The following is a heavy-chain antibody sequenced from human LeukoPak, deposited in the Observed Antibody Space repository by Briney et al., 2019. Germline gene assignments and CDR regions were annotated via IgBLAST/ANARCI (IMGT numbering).Heavy chain of an antibody. CDR1: GYTFSDYA. D-gene: IGHD1-26*01. V-gene: IGHV1-3*01. J-gene: IGHJ4*02. Sequence: ASVKVSCKASGYTFSDYAMHWVRQAPGQRFEWMGWIDAGNGDTRYSQKFQGRVTMTRDTSISTAYMELSRLRSDDTAVYYCARYITVGATYQHFDYWGQGTLVTVSS. CDR2: IDAGNGDT. CDR3: ARYITVGATYQHFDY.